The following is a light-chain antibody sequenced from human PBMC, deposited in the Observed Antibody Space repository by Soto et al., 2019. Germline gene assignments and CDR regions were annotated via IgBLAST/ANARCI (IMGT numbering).Light chain of an antibody. Sequence: DIQMTQSPSTLSASVGDRVTITCRASQSISSWLAWYQQKPGKAPKLLIYDASSVESGVPSRFSGSGSGTEFTLTISSLQPDDFATYYCQQYNSYSPSTFGGGTKVEIK. CDR1: QSISSW. V-gene: IGKV1-5*01. CDR2: DAS. J-gene: IGKJ4*01. CDR3: QQYNSYSPST.